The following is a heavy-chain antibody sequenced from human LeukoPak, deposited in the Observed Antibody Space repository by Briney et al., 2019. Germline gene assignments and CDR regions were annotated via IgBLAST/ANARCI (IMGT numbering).Heavy chain of an antibody. CDR3: ARESDRIGFDFDY. CDR1: GDSVSSNSAS. V-gene: IGHV6-1*01. CDR2: TYYRSKWYY. J-gene: IGHJ4*02. D-gene: IGHD6-19*01. Sequence: SQTLSLTCAISGDSVSSNSASWNWIRQSPSRGLEWLGRTYYRSKWYYDYTLSVKSRIIINPDTSKNQFSLHLNSVTPEDTAVYYCARESDRIGFDFDYWGQGTLVAVSS.